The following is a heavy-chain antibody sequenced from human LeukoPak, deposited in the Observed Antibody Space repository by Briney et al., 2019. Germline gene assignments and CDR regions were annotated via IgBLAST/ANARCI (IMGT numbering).Heavy chain of an antibody. CDR3: AKDTPVSN. J-gene: IGHJ3*01. V-gene: IGHV3-30*02. Sequence: PGGSLRLSCAASGFSISNYGMHWIRQAPGKGLEWVAFISYDGSNKYYSDSVKGRFTISKDNSKTTLYLQMNSLRDDDTAVYYCAKDTPVSNWGQGTMVTVSS. CDR2: ISYDGSNK. CDR1: GFSISNYG.